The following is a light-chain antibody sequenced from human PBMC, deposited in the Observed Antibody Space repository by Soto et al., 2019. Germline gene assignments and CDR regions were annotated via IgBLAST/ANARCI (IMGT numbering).Light chain of an antibody. J-gene: IGLJ1*01. CDR1: SSDFENYNF. CDR3: CSYAGGSPFYV. V-gene: IGLV2-23*01. CDR2: EGT. Sequence: QSALPQPASVSGSPGQSITISCTGTSSDFENYNFVSWYQQHPGKAPKLMIYEGTKRPSGVSNRFSGSRSGNTASLTISGLQAEDEADYFCCSYAGGSPFYVFGTGTKVTVL.